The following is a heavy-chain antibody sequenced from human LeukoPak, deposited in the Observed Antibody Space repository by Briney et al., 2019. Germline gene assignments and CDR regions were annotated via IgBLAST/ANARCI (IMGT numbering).Heavy chain of an antibody. J-gene: IGHJ3*02. CDR3: AKDVRYYYDSSGYHPDAFDI. CDR2: ISGSGGST. D-gene: IGHD3-22*01. CDR1: GFTFSSYA. V-gene: IGHV3-23*01. Sequence: PGGSLRLSCAASGFTFSSYAMSWVRQAPGKGLGWVSAISGSGGSTYYADSVKGRFTISRDNSKSTLYLQMNSLRAEDTAVYYCAKDVRYYYDSSGYHPDAFDIWGQGTMVTVSS.